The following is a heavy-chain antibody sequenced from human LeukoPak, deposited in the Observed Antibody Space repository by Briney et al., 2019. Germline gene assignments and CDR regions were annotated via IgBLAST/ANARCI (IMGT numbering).Heavy chain of an antibody. D-gene: IGHD6-13*01. CDR1: GFIFSSYS. J-gene: IGHJ4*02. Sequence: PGESLRLSCTASGFIFSSYSMHWVRQAPGKGLEFVSAISSNGGSTYYANSVKGRFTISRDTSKNTLYLHMNSLRAEDTAVYYCAKEEGGSWPLYFFHYWGQGTLVTVSS. CDR3: AKEEGGSWPLYFFHY. CDR2: ISSNGGST. V-gene: IGHV3-64*01.